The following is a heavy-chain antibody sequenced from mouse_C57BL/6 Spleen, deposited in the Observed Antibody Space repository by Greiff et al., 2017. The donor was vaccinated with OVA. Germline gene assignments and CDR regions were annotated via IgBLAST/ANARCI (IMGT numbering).Heavy chain of an antibody. Sequence: EVKLVESGGGLVKPGGSLKLSCAASGFTFSDYGMHWVRQAPEKGLEWVAYISSGSSTIYYADTVKGRFTISRDNAKNTLFLQMTSLRSEDTAMYYCARSPYYYGSPWFAYWGQGTLVTVSA. D-gene: IGHD1-1*01. CDR3: ARSPYYYGSPWFAY. CDR2: ISSGSSTI. CDR1: GFTFSDYG. J-gene: IGHJ3*01. V-gene: IGHV5-17*01.